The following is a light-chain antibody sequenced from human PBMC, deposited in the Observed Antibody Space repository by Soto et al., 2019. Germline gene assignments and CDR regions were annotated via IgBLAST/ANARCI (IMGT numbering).Light chain of an antibody. CDR1: QSVSSSY. J-gene: IGKJ4*01. Sequence: EIVLTQSPGTLSLSPGERATLSCRASQSVSSSYLVWYQQKPGQAPRLLIYGASSRATGIPDRFSGSGSGTDFTLTISRLEPEDFAVYYCQQYGSSSLTFGGGTRWIS. CDR3: QQYGSSSLT. V-gene: IGKV3-20*01. CDR2: GAS.